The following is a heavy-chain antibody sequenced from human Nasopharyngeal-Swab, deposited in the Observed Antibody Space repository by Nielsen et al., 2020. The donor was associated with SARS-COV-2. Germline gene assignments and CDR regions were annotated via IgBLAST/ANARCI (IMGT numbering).Heavy chain of an antibody. CDR1: GYTFSTYG. CDR3: AAGGWSGFGEVLSGFDF. CDR2: ISAYNGNT. D-gene: IGHD3-10*01. J-gene: IGHJ4*02. V-gene: IGHV1-18*01. Sequence: ASVNVSCKASGYTFSTYGINWVRQAPGQGLEWTGWISAYNGNTKYGQKVQGRFTMTTDTSTSKAYMELRSLRSDDTAVYYCAAGGWSGFGEVLSGFDFWGQGTLVTVSS.